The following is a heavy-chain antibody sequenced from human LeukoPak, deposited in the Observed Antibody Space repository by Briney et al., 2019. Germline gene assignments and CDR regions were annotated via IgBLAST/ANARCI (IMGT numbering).Heavy chain of an antibody. Sequence: GGSLRLSCAASGFTFSSYAVNWVRQAPGRGLEWVSAISGSGGSTYYADSVKGRFTISRDNSKNTLYLQMNSLRAEDAALYYCVKDWDYWGQGTLVTVSS. CDR3: VKDWDY. J-gene: IGHJ4*02. CDR2: ISGSGGST. CDR1: GFTFSSYA. V-gene: IGHV3-23*01.